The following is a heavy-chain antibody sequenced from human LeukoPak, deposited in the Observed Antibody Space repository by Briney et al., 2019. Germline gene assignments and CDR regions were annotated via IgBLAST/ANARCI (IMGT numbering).Heavy chain of an antibody. Sequence: GGSLRLSCAASGFTFSDYILDWVRQPPGKGLEWVGRIRRGANSYTTEYAASVKGRFTISRDDSKNSLYLHMNSLKTEDTAVYHCSRDGGEGGNSAFDIWGQGTMATVSS. J-gene: IGHJ3*02. CDR2: IRRGANSYTT. CDR3: SRDGGEGGNSAFDI. V-gene: IGHV3-72*01. CDR1: GFTFSDYI. D-gene: IGHD3-16*01.